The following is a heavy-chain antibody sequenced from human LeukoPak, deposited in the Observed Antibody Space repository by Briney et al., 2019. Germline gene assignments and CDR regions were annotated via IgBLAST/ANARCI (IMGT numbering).Heavy chain of an antibody. CDR1: GGSFSIYT. CDR2: ITPMFRTT. J-gene: IGHJ4*02. V-gene: IGHV1-69*13. D-gene: IGHD4-11*01. CDR3: AREPSTYSDYAHFED. Sequence: ASVKVSCKASGGSFSIYTFNWVRQAPGQGREWMGRITPMFRTTKYAQTFQGRVTITADESTRIAYMELTSLKSEDTATYYCAREPSTYSDYAHFEDWGQGTLVTVSS.